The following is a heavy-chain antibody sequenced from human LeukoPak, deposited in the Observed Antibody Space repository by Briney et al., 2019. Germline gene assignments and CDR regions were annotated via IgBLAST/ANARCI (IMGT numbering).Heavy chain of an antibody. J-gene: IGHJ5*02. D-gene: IGHD3-22*01. V-gene: IGHV4-34*01. Sequence: PSETLSLTCAVHGGSFSGYYWSWIRQPPGKGLEWIGEINHSGSTNYNPSLKSRVTISVDTSKNQFSLKLSSVTAADTAVYYCARAYGDDSSGYYNWFDPWGQGTLVTVSS. CDR2: INHSGST. CDR3: ARAYGDDSSGYYNWFDP. CDR1: GGSFSGYY.